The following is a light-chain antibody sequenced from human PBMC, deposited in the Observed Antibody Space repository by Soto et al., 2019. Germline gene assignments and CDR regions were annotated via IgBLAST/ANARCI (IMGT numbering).Light chain of an antibody. CDR3: MQSTQLPPT. CDR1: LSLVDSGGNTY. CDR2: EVS. Sequence: DVVMTQSPLSLPVTLGQPASISCTSSLSLVDSGGNTYFNWYLQKPGQSPQLLIYEVSTRVSGVPDRFSGSGSGTDFTLEISRVETDDVGIYYCMQSTQLPPTFGQGTRLEIK. J-gene: IGKJ5*01. V-gene: IGKV2D-29*02.